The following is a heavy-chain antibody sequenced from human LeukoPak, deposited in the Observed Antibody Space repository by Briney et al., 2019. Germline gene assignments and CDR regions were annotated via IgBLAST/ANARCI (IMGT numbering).Heavy chain of an antibody. CDR2: FYNSGST. CDR1: GGSISSSNW. D-gene: IGHD6-19*01. V-gene: IGHV4-4*02. Sequence: PSETLSLTCAVSGGSISSSNWWSWVRQPPGKGLEWIGEFYNSGSTNYNPSLRSRVTISVDKSKNQFSLKLSSVTAADAAVYYCARTYYSSGWHHFDYWGQGTLVTVSS. CDR3: ARTYYSSGWHHFDY. J-gene: IGHJ4*02.